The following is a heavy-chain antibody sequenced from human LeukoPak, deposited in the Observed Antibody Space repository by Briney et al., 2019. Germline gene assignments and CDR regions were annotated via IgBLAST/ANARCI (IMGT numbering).Heavy chain of an antibody. CDR2: IRTRPHGGTT. J-gene: IGHJ4*02. CDR3: TRGDGTGVL. CDR1: GFTFGDFA. Sequence: PGRSLRLSCIASGFTFGDFAMSWVRQAPGKGLEWLGFIRTRPHGGTTEYAASVKARFTISRDDSKSIACLQMNSLKTEDTAVYYCTRGDGTGVLWGQGTLVTVSS. D-gene: IGHD2-8*01. V-gene: IGHV3-49*04.